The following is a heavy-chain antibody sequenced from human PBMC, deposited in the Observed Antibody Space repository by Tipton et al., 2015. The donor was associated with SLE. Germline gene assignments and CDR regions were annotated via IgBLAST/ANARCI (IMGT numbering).Heavy chain of an antibody. Sequence: TLSLTCAVSGGSISSDNWWSWVRQHPGKGLEWIGYVFSSGTTYYNPSLKGRLSLSLDTSQNQLSLKLSSVTSADTAVYYCARYFYDSSGVCLFDFWGQGTLVTVSS. V-gene: IGHV4-31*11. CDR3: ARYFYDSSGVCLFDF. D-gene: IGHD3-22*01. CDR1: GGSISSDNW. J-gene: IGHJ4*02. CDR2: VFSSGTT.